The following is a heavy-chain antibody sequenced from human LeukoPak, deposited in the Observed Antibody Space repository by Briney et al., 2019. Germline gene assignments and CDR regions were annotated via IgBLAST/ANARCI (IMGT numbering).Heavy chain of an antibody. Sequence: GGSLRLSCAASGFTFSSYAMHWVRQAPGKGLEWVAVISYDGSNKYYADSVKGRFTISRDNSKNTLYLQMNSLRAEDTAVYYCARDLFSSTSSEYPLGYYYYMDVWGKGTTVTVSS. CDR3: ARDLFSSTSSEYPLGYYYYMDV. CDR1: GFTFSSYA. CDR2: ISYDGSNK. V-gene: IGHV3-30-3*01. D-gene: IGHD2-2*01. J-gene: IGHJ6*03.